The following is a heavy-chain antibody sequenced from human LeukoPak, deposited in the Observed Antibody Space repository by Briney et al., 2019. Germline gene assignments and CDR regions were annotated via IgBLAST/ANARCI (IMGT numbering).Heavy chain of an antibody. CDR2: SYYRGGT. Sequence: KTSETMSLTCTVSGGSISPHYWSWVRQPPGKGLEWIGYSYYRGGTTYSPSLKSRVTISVGTSRNQFFLNLTSVTAADTAVYYCASFDYDSSGQSDHWGQGTMVTVSS. CDR1: GGSISPHY. CDR3: ASFDYDSSGQSDH. V-gene: IGHV4-59*11. D-gene: IGHD3-22*01. J-gene: IGHJ3*01.